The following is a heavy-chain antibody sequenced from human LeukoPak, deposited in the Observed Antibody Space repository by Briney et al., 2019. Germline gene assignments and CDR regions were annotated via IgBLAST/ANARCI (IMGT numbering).Heavy chain of an antibody. V-gene: IGHV3-53*01. CDR3: AREPFGSGSYNSDC. D-gene: IGHD3-10*01. CDR1: GFTVSSNY. CDR2: IYSGGST. Sequence: GGSLRLSCAASGFTVSSNYMSWVRQAPGQGLEWVSVIYSGGSTYYADSVKGRFTISRDNSKNTLYLQMNSLRAEDTAVYYCAREPFGSGSYNSDCWGQGTLVTVSS. J-gene: IGHJ4*02.